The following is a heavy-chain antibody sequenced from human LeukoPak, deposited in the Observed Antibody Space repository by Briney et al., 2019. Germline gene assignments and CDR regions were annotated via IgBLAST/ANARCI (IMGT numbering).Heavy chain of an antibody. CDR1: GFTFSSYW. Sequence: GGSLRLSCAASGFTFSSYWMSWVRQAPGKGLEWVANIKQDGSEKYYVDSVKGRFTISRDNAKNSLYLQMNSLRAEDTAVYYCARDFYSSGWYAEDAFDIWGQGTMVTVSS. V-gene: IGHV3-7*01. J-gene: IGHJ3*02. CDR2: IKQDGSEK. CDR3: ARDFYSSGWYAEDAFDI. D-gene: IGHD6-19*01.